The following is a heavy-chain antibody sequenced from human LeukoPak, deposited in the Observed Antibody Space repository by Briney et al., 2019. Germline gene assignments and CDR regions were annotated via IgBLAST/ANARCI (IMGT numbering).Heavy chain of an antibody. D-gene: IGHD3-22*01. V-gene: IGHV3-30*02. CDR1: GFTFSSYG. CDR2: IRYDGSNK. CDR3: AKAAYYDNPDTRFDP. J-gene: IGHJ5*02. Sequence: GGSLRLSCAASGFTFSSYGMHWVRQAPGKGLEWVAFIRYDGSNKYYADSVKGRFTISRDNSKNTLYLQMNSLRAEDTAVYYCAKAAYYDNPDTRFDPWGQGTLVTVSS.